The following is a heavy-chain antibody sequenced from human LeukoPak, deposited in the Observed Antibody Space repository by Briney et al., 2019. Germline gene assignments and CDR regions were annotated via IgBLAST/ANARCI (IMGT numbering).Heavy chain of an antibody. J-gene: IGHJ4*02. V-gene: IGHV1-69*13. D-gene: IGHD6-13*01. CDR1: GGTFSSNA. Sequence: SVKVSCNASGGTFSSNAISWVRQAPGQGLEWMGWIIPIFGTANYAQKFQGRVTITADESTSTAYMELSSLRSEDTAVYYCARDPGYSSSWYGLYYFDYWGQGTLVTVSS. CDR2: IIPIFGTA. CDR3: ARDPGYSSSWYGLYYFDY.